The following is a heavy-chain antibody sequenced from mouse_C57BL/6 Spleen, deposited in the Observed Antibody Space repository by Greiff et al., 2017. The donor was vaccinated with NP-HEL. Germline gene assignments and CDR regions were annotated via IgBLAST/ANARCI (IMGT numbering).Heavy chain of an antibody. J-gene: IGHJ2*01. CDR3: ARDYYGSSYYFDY. CDR1: GYTFTDYN. V-gene: IGHV1-22*01. Sequence: VQLQQSGPELVKPGASVKMSCKASGYTFTDYNMHWVKQSHGKSLEWMGYINPNNGGTSYNQKFKGKATLTVNKSSSTAYMELRSLTSEDSAVYYCARDYYGSSYYFDYWGQGTTLTVSS. D-gene: IGHD1-1*01. CDR2: INPNNGGT.